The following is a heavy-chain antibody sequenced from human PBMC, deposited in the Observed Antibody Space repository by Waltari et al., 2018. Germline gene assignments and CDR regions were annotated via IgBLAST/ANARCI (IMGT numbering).Heavy chain of an antibody. CDR2: TDSGGAT. Sequence: EVQLAESGGDLVQPGGSLRLSCAASEITFSNYDIHWVRRRPGRGLEWVSVTDSGGATYYVAAVKGRFTVSRENAKKSLYLQMNSLRAEDTAVYYCTRWNPYYVAFDMWGQGTMVTVSS. D-gene: IGHD3-10*01. V-gene: IGHV3-13*01. CDR1: EITFSNYD. J-gene: IGHJ3*02. CDR3: TRWNPYYVAFDM.